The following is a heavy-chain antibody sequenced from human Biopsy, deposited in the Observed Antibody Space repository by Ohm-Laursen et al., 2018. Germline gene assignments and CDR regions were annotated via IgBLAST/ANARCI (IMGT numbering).Heavy chain of an antibody. CDR2: VYNGGIT. CDR1: GDSISTSTTYY. V-gene: IGHV4-39*01. J-gene: IGHJ5*02. CDR3: ARHPTGFWFDP. Sequence: SDTLSLTCTVSGDSISTSTTYYWAWLRQPPGKGLEWIGRVYNGGITNYNPSLKSRVTISKDTSKNQFSLNLTSVTAADTAVYYCARHPTGFWFDPWGQGTLVIVSS.